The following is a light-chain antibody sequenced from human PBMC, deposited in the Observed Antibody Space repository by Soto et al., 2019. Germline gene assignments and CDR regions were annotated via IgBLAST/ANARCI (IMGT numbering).Light chain of an antibody. J-gene: IGLJ1*01. Sequence: QSVLTQPASVSGSPGQSITISCTGTSSDIGGYNFVSWYQQYPGKAPKLLIYDVRNRPSGISNRFSGSKSDNTASLTISGLQAEDEADYYCNSYRAISTYVFGTGTKVTVL. CDR2: DVR. CDR1: SSDIGGYNF. V-gene: IGLV2-14*03. CDR3: NSYRAISTYV.